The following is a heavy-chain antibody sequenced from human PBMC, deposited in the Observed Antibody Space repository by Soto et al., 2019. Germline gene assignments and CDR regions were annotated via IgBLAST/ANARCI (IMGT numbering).Heavy chain of an antibody. V-gene: IGHV3-15*01. CDR1: GFTFSNAW. CDR2: IKSKTDGGTT. Sequence: GGSLRLSCAASGFTFSNAWMSWVRQAPGKGLEWVGRIKSKTDGGTTDYAAPVKGRFTISRDDSKNTLYLQRNSLKTEDTAVYYCTTRDCSGGSCYFGSGVRYYYYYYMDVWGKGTTVTVSS. D-gene: IGHD2-15*01. J-gene: IGHJ6*03. CDR3: TTRDCSGGSCYFGSGVRYYYYYYMDV.